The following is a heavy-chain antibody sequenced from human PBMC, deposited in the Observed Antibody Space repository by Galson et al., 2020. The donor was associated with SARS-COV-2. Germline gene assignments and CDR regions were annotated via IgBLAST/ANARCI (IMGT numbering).Heavy chain of an antibody. CDR3: ARGRYPRADGILLWMYRIASSGVFDS. V-gene: IGHV4-34*01. CDR1: GGTFSGYY. D-gene: IGHD6-13*01. J-gene: IGHJ4*02. Sequence: SQTLSLTCAVYGGTFSGYYWNWIRQSPGKGLEWIGEINDGGRTNYNPSLASRVGISVDTSKQQFSLKLSSVTAADAAVYHCARGRYPRADGILLWMYRIASSGVFDSWSQGTRVTVSS. CDR2: INDGGRT.